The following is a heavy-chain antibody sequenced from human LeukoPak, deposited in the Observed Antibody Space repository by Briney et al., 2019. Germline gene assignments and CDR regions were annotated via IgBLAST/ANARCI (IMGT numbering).Heavy chain of an antibody. Sequence: PGGSLRLSCAASGFTFSSYSMNWVRHAPGKGLEWVSSISSSSTYIYYADSLKGRFTISRDNAKNSLYLQMNSLRAEDTAVYYCARGMAFRDQWPEPFDYWAQGTLLTVSS. V-gene: IGHV3-21*01. CDR1: GFTFSSYS. CDR3: ARGMAFRDQWPEPFDY. J-gene: IGHJ4*02. D-gene: IGHD6-19*01. CDR2: ISSSSTYI.